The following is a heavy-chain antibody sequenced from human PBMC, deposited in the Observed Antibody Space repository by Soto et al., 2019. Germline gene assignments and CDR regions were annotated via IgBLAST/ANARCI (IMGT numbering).Heavy chain of an antibody. CDR3: ARRWGRTFDY. Sequence: PSETLSLTCTVSGGSFSPNYWSWIRQPPGKGLEWVGYIYYGGTTSYNPSLQSRVTISVDTSKNQFSLKLSSVAAADTAVYYCARRWGRTFDYWGQGTLVTVSS. D-gene: IGHD7-27*01. CDR1: GGSFSPNY. V-gene: IGHV4-59*08. CDR2: IYYGGTT. J-gene: IGHJ4*02.